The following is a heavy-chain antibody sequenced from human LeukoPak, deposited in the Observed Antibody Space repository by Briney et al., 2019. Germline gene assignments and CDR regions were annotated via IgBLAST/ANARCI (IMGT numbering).Heavy chain of an antibody. CDR2: INGSSSDT. D-gene: IGHD2-15*01. CDR3: ARRGTTYCTVDSCHPNWFDP. V-gene: IGHV3-11*03. J-gene: IGHJ5*02. Sequence: GSLRLSCAASGFTLSDYYMTWIRQAPGRGLEWISYINGSSSDTRYADSVKGRFTISRDNAKNSVYLLMNSLRAEDTAVYYCARRGTTYCTVDSCHPNWFDPWGQGTLVTVSS. CDR1: GFTLSDYY.